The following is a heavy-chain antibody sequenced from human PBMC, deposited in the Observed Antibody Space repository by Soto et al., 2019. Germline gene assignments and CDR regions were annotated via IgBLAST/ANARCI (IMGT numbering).Heavy chain of an antibody. V-gene: IGHV3-23*01. CDR3: VPLCRYCSTTTPS. CDR2: ISGNGGDYT. D-gene: IGHD2-2*01. J-gene: IGHJ4*02. Sequence: PGGSLRLSCAASGFTFSTYAMSWVRQAPRKGLEWVSAISGNGGDYTYYADSVKGRFTISRDNSKNTLYLQMNSLRAEDTAVYYCVPLCRYCSTTTPSWGQGTLFTVSS. CDR1: GFTFSTYA.